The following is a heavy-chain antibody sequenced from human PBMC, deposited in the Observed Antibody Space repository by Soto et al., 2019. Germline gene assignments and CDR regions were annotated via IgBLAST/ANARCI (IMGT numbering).Heavy chain of an antibody. D-gene: IGHD4-4*01. CDR3: ARSTVTATDFYYYYVDV. J-gene: IGHJ6*03. Sequence: QVQLQQSGPGLVKPSQTLSLTCTVSGDSISSGPYYWSWIRQHPGKGLEWLGYIYYRGNTYYNPSLKSRLTISVDTSKNQFSLNLSSVTIADTAVYYCARSTVTATDFYYYYVDVWGKGTTVTVSS. V-gene: IGHV4-31*03. CDR1: GDSISSGPYY. CDR2: IYYRGNT.